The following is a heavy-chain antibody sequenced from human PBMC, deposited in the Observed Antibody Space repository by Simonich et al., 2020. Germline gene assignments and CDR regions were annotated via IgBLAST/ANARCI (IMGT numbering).Heavy chain of an antibody. V-gene: IGHV1-2*02. D-gene: IGHD1-1*01. CDR2: IKPNSGGT. CDR3: ARSSDLLNWNDGPYY. Sequence: QVQLVQSGAEVKKPGASVKVSCKASGYTFTGYYMHWVRQPPGKGLEWSGMIKPNSGGTNEAQKCQGRVTMTREKSISTAYMELSRLRSDDTAVYYCARSSDLLNWNDGPYYWGQGTLVTVSS. J-gene: IGHJ4*02. CDR1: GYTFTGYY.